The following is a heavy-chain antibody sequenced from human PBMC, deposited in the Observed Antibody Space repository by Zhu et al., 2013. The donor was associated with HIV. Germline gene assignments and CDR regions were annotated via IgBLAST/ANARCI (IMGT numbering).Heavy chain of an antibody. CDR2: INPNTGGT. D-gene: IGHD3-22*01. Sequence: QVQLVQSGAEVKKPGASVKVSCKASGYSFTDYYFHWVRQAPGQGLEWMGWINPNTGGTDYAQKFQGRVTMTRDTSISTAYIDLRSLRSDDTAVYYCARGDYYDSSGYYDYWGQGTLVTVSS. CDR1: GYSFTDYY. V-gene: IGHV1-2*02. CDR3: ARGDYYDSSGYYDY. J-gene: IGHJ4*02.